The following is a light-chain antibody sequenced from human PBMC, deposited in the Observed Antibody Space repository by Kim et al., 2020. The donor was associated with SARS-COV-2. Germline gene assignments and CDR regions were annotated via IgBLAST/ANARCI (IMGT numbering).Light chain of an antibody. Sequence: ASIGDRVTITCRASQGITTWLAWYQQKPGEAPKLLIFSASTLKRGVPSRFSGSGSGTDFTLTISSLQPEDFATYYCQQANSIPWTFGQGTKVDIK. CDR3: QQANSIPWT. J-gene: IGKJ1*01. CDR2: SAS. V-gene: IGKV1-12*01. CDR1: QGITTW.